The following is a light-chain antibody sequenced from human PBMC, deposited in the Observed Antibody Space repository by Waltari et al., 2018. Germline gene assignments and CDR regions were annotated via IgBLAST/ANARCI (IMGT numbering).Light chain of an antibody. J-gene: IGKJ1*01. CDR2: AAS. CDR1: QSISNN. Sequence: RVTITCRASQSISNNLNWYQQKPGKAPRVLIYAASSLQTGVPSRFSGSGSGTDFTLTISSLQPEDFATYYCQQSYNNPRTFGQGTKVEI. CDR3: QQSYNNPRT. V-gene: IGKV1-39*01.